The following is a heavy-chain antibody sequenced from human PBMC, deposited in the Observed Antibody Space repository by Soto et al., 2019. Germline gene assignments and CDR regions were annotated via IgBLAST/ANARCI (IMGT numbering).Heavy chain of an antibody. D-gene: IGHD3-16*01. CDR1: GFTYINYA. Sequence: GGSLRLSCAASGFTYINYAMNWVRQAPGKGLEWVSVISLSGDTSYYADSVKGRFTISRDNSKNTLYLQMNGLRAEDTAVYYCAKAYGHIWGSLDSWGQGTLVTVSS. V-gene: IGHV3-23*01. CDR2: ISLSGDTS. J-gene: IGHJ4*02. CDR3: AKAYGHIWGSLDS.